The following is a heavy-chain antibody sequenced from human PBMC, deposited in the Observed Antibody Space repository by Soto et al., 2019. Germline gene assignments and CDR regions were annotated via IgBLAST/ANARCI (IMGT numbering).Heavy chain of an antibody. CDR3: AREDKYTYYYYGMDV. CDR2: INPNSGGT. D-gene: IGHD1-1*01. V-gene: IGHV1-2*02. CDR1: GYTFTGYY. Sequence: ASVKVSCKACGYTFTGYYMHWVRQAPGQGLEWMGWINPNSGGTNYAQKFQGRVTMTRDTSISTACMELSRLRSDDTAVYYCAREDKYTYYYYGMDVWGQGTTVTVSS. J-gene: IGHJ6*02.